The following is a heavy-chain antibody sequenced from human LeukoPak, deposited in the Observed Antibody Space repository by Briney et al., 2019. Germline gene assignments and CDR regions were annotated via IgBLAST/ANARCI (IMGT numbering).Heavy chain of an antibody. CDR1: GYTFTAYY. CDR2: INPNSGDT. D-gene: IGHD2-2*01. J-gene: IGHJ3*01. Sequence: GASVKVSCKPSGYTFTAYYMHLVRQAPGQGLEWMGWINPNSGDTKYAENFQDRVTMTWDTSVSTAYMELSSLTSDDTAVYYCASKGDGSCSSSRCQGAFDFWGRGSMVTVPS. CDR3: ASKGDGSCSSSRCQGAFDF. V-gene: IGHV1-2*02.